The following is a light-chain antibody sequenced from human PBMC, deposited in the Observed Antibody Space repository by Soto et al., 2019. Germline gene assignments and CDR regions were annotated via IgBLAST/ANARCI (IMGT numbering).Light chain of an antibody. Sequence: QSALTQPPSASGSPGQSVTISCTGTSSDVGGYNYVSWYQHHPGNAPKLMIYEVSKRPSGVPDRFSGSKSGNTASLTVSGLQAEDEADYYCSSYASSNNVVIGGGTKVTVL. V-gene: IGLV2-8*01. CDR3: SSYASSNNVV. CDR1: SSDVGGYNY. CDR2: EVS. J-gene: IGLJ2*01.